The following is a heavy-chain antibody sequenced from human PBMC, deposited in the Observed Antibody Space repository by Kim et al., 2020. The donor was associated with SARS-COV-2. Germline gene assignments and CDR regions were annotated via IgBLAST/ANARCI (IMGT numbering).Heavy chain of an antibody. CDR1: GGSISSYY. Sequence: SETLSLTCTVSGGSISSYYWSWIRQPPGKGLEWIGYIYYSGSTNYNPSLKSRVTISVDTSKNQFSLKLSSVTAADTAVYYCARLAISTVDTAMVWGQGTLVTVSS. CDR2: IYYSGST. D-gene: IGHD5-18*01. CDR3: ARLAISTVDTAMV. J-gene: IGHJ4*02. V-gene: IGHV4-59*08.